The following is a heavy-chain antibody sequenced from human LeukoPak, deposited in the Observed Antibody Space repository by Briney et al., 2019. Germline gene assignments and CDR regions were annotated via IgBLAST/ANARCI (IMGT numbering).Heavy chain of an antibody. D-gene: IGHD6-13*01. V-gene: IGHV4-39*07. CDR3: ARDEFSAAGNKYDY. Sequence: PSETLSLTCTVSGGSISSSSYYWGWIRQPPGKGLEWIGSIYYSGSTYYNPSPKSRVTISVDTSKNQFSLKLSSVTAADTAVYYCARDEFSAAGNKYDYWGQGTLVTVSS. J-gene: IGHJ4*02. CDR2: IYYSGST. CDR1: GGSISSSSYY.